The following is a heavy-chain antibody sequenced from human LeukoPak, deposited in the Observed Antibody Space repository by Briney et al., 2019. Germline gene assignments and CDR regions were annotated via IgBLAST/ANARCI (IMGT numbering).Heavy chain of an antibody. CDR2: ISVSGGGT. Sequence: GGSLRLSCAASGISVTWNYMIWVRQAPGKGLEWVSSISVSGGGTYYADSVKGRFTISRDNSRNTLYLQMNSLRAEDTAIYYCAKGGPSFTSGWAFDYWGQGTLVTVSS. CDR3: AKGGPSFTSGWAFDY. J-gene: IGHJ4*02. CDR1: GISVTWNY. D-gene: IGHD6-19*01. V-gene: IGHV3-23*01.